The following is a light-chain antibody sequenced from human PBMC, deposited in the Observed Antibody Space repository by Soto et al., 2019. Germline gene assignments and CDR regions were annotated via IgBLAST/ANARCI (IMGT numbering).Light chain of an antibody. J-gene: IGKJ2*01. V-gene: IGKV3-20*01. CDR3: QQYGSSPYT. CDR2: GAS. Sequence: EIVLTQSPGTLSLSPGERATLSCRASRSVSSSYLAWYQQKPGQAPRLLIYGASSRATGIPDRFSGSGSETDFTLTISRLEPEDFAVYYCQQYGSSPYTFGQGTKLEIK. CDR1: RSVSSSY.